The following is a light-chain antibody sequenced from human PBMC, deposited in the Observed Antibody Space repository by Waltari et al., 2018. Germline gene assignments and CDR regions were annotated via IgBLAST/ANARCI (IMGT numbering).Light chain of an antibody. CDR2: GST. Sequence: QSVLTQPPSVSGAPGQRVTISCTGSGSNLGAGYDVHWYQPLPRAAPKLLISGSTSRPLGVPARFFGSTSGTSASLAITGLQAEDEADYYCQSYDTSLSVVFGGGTKLTVL. V-gene: IGLV1-40*01. CDR1: GSNLGAGYD. J-gene: IGLJ3*02. CDR3: QSYDTSLSVV.